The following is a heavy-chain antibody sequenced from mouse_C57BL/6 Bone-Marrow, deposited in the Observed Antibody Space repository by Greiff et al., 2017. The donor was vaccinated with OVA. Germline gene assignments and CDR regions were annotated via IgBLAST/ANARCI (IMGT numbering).Heavy chain of an antibody. J-gene: IGHJ3*01. V-gene: IGHV1-4*01. CDR2: INPSSGYT. Sequence: QVQLQQSGAELARPGASVKMSCKASGYTFTSYTMHWVKQRPGQGLEWIGYINPSSGYTKYNQKFKDKATLTADKSSSTAYMQLSSLTSEDSAVYYCARRSPLGPWFAYWGQGTLVTVSA. CDR1: GYTFTSYT. CDR3: ARRSPLGPWFAY. D-gene: IGHD3-1*01.